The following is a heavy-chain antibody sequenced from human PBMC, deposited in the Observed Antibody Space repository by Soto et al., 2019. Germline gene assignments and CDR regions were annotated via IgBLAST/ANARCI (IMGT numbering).Heavy chain of an antibody. V-gene: IGHV1-24*01. CDR1: GYTLTELC. CDR2: FDPEDGET. Sequence: ALVKVYGKVSGYTLTELCMHWVRQAPGKGLEWMGGFDPEDGETIYAQKFQGRVTMTEDTSTDTAYMELSSLRSEDTAVYYCASAYGDSHTFDYWGQGTLVTVSS. CDR3: ASAYGDSHTFDY. D-gene: IGHD4-17*01. J-gene: IGHJ4*02.